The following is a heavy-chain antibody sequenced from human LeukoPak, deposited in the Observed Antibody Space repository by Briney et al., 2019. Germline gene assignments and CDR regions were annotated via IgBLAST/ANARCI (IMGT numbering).Heavy chain of an antibody. CDR2: IYYSGST. J-gene: IGHJ4*02. CDR3: ARAKGRYYHDSSGYRYYFDY. V-gene: IGHV4-31*03. Sequence: PSETLSLTCTVSGGSISSGGYYWSWIRQHPGKGLEWIGYIYYSGSTYYNPSLKSRVTISVDTSKNQFSLKLSSVTAADTAEYYCARAKGRYYHDSSGYRYYFDYWGQGTLVTVSS. CDR1: GGSISSGGYY. D-gene: IGHD3-22*01.